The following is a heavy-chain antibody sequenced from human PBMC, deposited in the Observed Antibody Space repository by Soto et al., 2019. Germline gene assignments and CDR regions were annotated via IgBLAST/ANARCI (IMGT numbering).Heavy chain of an antibody. V-gene: IGHV2-5*04. CDR3: VYRKGAATGTGNWFDP. J-gene: IGHJ5*02. Sequence: QITLKESGPTLVKPTETLTLTCTFSGFSLSTNGVAVGWIRQPPGKALEWLGLFYWDDDKRYSPSLEGRLTITRDTAKNQVVLTMTNMDPVDAGTYYCVYRKGAATGTGNWFDPGGQGSPVTVSS. CDR2: FYWDDDK. D-gene: IGHD1-1*01. CDR1: GFSLSTNGVA.